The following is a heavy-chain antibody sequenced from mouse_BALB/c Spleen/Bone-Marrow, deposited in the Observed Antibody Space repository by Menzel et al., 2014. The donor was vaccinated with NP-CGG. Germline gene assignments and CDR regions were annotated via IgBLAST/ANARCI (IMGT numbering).Heavy chain of an antibody. J-gene: IGHJ3*01. CDR2: IRNKANGYTT. D-gene: IGHD1-3*01. CDR1: GFTFTDYY. Sequence: DVQLVESGGGLVQPGGSLRLSCATSGFTFTDYYMSWVRQPPGKALEWLGFIRNKANGYTTEYSASVKGRFTISRNNSQSILYLQMNTLRAEDRATYYCARDCDNYVRFAYWGQEALVTVSA. CDR3: ARDCDNYVRFAY. V-gene: IGHV7-3*02.